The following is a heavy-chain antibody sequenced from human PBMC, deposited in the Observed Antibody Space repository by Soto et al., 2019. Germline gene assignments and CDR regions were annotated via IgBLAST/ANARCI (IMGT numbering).Heavy chain of an antibody. D-gene: IGHD2-15*01. V-gene: IGHV3-11*01. CDR1: GFTFSDYY. J-gene: IGHJ4*02. CDR3: AREGGYCSGGRCSCPHFDS. CDR2: ISSSGSPK. Sequence: GGSLRLSCAASGFTFSDYYMSWIRQAPGKGLEWLSYISSSGSPKYYADSVKGRFTISRDNARNSLYLQMNSLRAEDTAVYYCAREGGYCSGGRCSCPHFDSWGQGTLVTVSS.